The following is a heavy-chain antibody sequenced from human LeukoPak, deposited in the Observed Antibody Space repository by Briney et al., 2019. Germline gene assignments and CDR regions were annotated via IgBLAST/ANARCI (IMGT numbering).Heavy chain of an antibody. CDR1: GFTVSSSY. CDR2: IYSGGST. Sequence: GGSLRLSCAASGFTVSSSYMSWVRQAPGKGLEWVSVIYSGGSTYYADSVKGRFTISRDNSKNTLYLQMNSLRAEDTAVYYCARDFRSRDAFDIWGQGTMVTVSS. D-gene: IGHD3-3*01. J-gene: IGHJ3*02. CDR3: ARDFRSRDAFDI. V-gene: IGHV3-66*02.